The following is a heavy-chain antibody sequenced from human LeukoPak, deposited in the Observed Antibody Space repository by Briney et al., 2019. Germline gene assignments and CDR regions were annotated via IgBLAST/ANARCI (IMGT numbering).Heavy chain of an antibody. CDR2: ISAYNGNT. J-gene: IGHJ4*02. CDR1: GYTFTSYG. CDR3: ARLVEDYFNSGSYFSYFDY. D-gene: IGHD3-10*01. Sequence: GASVKVSCKASGYTFTSYGINWVRQAPGQGLEWMGWISAYNGNTNYAQKLQGRITLTTDTSTSTAYMDLRSLRSDDTAVHYCARLVEDYFNSGSYFSYFDYWGQGTLVTVSS. V-gene: IGHV1-18*01.